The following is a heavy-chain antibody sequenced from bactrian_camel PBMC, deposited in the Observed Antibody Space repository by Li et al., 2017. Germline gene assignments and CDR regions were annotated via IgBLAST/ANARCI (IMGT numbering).Heavy chain of an antibody. CDR3: ATLSGPSFLFEYNH. J-gene: IGHJ4*01. CDR2: IRNVKEGSRT. CDR1: GFTFADSA. Sequence: VQLVESGGGLVQPGGSLRLSCSTSGFTFADSAMNRIRQAPGKGLEWVSSIRNVKEGSRTYYAASVKGRFTISRDNAKNTVYLQIGNLTTADTAVYYCATLSGPSFLFEYNHWGQGTQVTVS. D-gene: IGHD1*01. V-gene: IGHV3S36*01.